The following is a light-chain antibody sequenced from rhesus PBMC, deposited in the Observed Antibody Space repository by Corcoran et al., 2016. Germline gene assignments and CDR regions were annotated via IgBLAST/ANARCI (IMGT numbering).Light chain of an antibody. V-gene: IGKV1-22*01. CDR3: QQYSSSPYS. CDR1: QSISSW. Sequence: DIQMTQSPSSLSASVGDTVTITCRASQSISSWLAWYQQKPGKTPKLLIYKASTLQSGVPSSFRGRGSGTDFTLTISSLQSEDFATDYCQQYSSSPYSFGQGTKAEIK. J-gene: IGKJ2*01. CDR2: KAS.